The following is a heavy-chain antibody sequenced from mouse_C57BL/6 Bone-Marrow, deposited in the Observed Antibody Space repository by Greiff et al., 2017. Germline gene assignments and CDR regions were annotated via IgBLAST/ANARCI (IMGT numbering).Heavy chain of an antibody. J-gene: IGHJ2*01. CDR1: GFNIKDDY. D-gene: IGHD1-1*01. V-gene: IGHV14-4*01. Sequence: VQLKESGAELVRPGASVKLSCTASGFNIKDDYMHWVKQRPEQGLEWIGWIDPENGDTEYASKFQGKATITADTSSNTAYLQLSSLTSEDTAVFYCTPTTVVDFDYWGQGTTLTVSS. CDR2: IDPENGDT. CDR3: TPTTVVDFDY.